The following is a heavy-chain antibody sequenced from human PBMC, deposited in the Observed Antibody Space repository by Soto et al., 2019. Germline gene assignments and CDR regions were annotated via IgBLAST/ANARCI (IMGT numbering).Heavy chain of an antibody. D-gene: IGHD1-26*01. J-gene: IGHJ4*02. CDR2: IYPGDSDT. Sequence: EESLKISCKGSGYSFTSYLIGWVRQMPGKGLEWMGIIYPGDSDTRYSPSFQGQVTISADKSISTAYLQWSSLKASDTAMYYCARHRIVGATRAPFDYWGQGTLVTVSS. CDR3: ARHRIVGATRAPFDY. V-gene: IGHV5-51*01. CDR1: GYSFTSYL.